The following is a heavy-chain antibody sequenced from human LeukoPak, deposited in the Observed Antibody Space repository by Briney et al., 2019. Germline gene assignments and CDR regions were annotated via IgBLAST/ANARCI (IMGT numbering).Heavy chain of an antibody. CDR2: IKSKTDGGTT. CDR1: GFTFSNAW. D-gene: IGHD3-9*01. CDR3: TTALYDILTGYYPS. V-gene: IGHV3-15*07. J-gene: IGHJ4*02. Sequence: GGSLRLSCAASGFTFSNAWMNWVRQAPGKGLEWVGRIKSKTDGGTTDYAAPVKGRFTISRDDSKNTLYLRMDSLKTEDTAVYYCTTALYDILTGYYPSWGQGTLVTVSS.